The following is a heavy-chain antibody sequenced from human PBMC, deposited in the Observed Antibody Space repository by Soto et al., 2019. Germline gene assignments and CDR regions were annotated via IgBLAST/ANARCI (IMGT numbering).Heavy chain of an antibody. D-gene: IGHD2-15*01. J-gene: IGHJ4*02. CDR3: ARDGCSGGSCYSFDY. CDR2: INPNSGGT. V-gene: IGHV1-2*02. CDR1: GYTFTGYY. Sequence: QVQLVQSGAEVKKPGASVKVSCKASGYTFTGYYMHWVRQAPGQGLEWMGWINPNSGGTNYAQKFQGRVTMTRDTSISTAYMELSRLRSDDTAVYYCARDGCSGGSCYSFDYWGQGTLVTVSS.